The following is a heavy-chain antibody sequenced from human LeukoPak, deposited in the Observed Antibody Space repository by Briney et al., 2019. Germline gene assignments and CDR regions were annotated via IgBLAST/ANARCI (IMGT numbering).Heavy chain of an antibody. CDR1: GFTFSSYN. CDR3: ARDGLQAYYDSSGFFDY. V-gene: IGHV3-21*01. CDR2: ISGRSSFI. J-gene: IGHJ4*02. Sequence: PGGSLRLSCAASGFTFSSYNMNWVRQAPGKGLGWVSSISGRSSFISYADSMQGRFTISRANARNSLYLQMNSLRAEDTAVYYCARDGLQAYYDSSGFFDYWGQGTLVTVSS. D-gene: IGHD3-22*01.